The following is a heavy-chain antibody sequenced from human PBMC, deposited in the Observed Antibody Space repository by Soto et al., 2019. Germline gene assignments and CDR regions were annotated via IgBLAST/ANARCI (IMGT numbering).Heavy chain of an antibody. CDR1: GYTFTSYG. CDR3: ARGPNYYDSSGDTD. D-gene: IGHD3-22*01. J-gene: IGHJ4*02. V-gene: IGHV1-18*04. CDR2: ISAYNGNT. Sequence: ASVKVSCKASGYTFTSYGISWVRQAPGQGLEWMGWISAYNGNTNYAQKLQGRVTMTTDTSTSTAYMELRSLRSDDTAVYYCARGPNYYDSSGDTDWGQGTLVTVSS.